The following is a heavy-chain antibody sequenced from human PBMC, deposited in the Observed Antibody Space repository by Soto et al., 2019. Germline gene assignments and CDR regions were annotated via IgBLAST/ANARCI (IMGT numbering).Heavy chain of an antibody. Sequence: SETLSLTCTVSGGSISSGGYYWSWIRQHPGKGLEWIGYIYYSGSTYYNPSLKSRVTISVDTSKNQFSLKLSSVTAADTAVYYCARGRNFGVVRAYYHGMDVWGQRTTVTVSS. CDR3: ARGRNFGVVRAYYHGMDV. V-gene: IGHV4-31*03. D-gene: IGHD3-3*01. CDR1: GGSISSGGYY. J-gene: IGHJ6*02. CDR2: IYYSGST.